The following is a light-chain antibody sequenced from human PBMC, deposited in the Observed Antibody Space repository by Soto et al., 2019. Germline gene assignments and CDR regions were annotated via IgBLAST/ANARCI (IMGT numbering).Light chain of an antibody. V-gene: IGLV1-44*01. CDR3: AAWDDSLDVLI. CDR1: SSNIGSNT. Sequence: QSVLTQPPSASGAPGQRVTVSCSGSSSNIGSNTVNWYQHLPGTAPKLLIYNNNQRPSGVPDRVSGSKSGTSASLAISGLRSEDEADYFCAAWDDSLDVLIFGGGTKLTVL. CDR2: NNN. J-gene: IGLJ2*01.